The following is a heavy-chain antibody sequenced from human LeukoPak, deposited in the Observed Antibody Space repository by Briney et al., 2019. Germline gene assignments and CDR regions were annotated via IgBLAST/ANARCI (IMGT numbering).Heavy chain of an antibody. J-gene: IGHJ6*02. CDR3: ARVWFGEFDSDYYGMDV. D-gene: IGHD3-10*01. V-gene: IGHV3-48*03. Sequence: GGSLRLSCAASGFSFSSYEMSWGREAPGKGLGWGSYISGSGSTIYYADSVKGRCTISRDNAKNSLYLQMNSLRAEDTAVYYCARVWFGEFDSDYYGMDVWGQGTPVTVSS. CDR2: ISGSGSTI. CDR1: GFSFSSYE.